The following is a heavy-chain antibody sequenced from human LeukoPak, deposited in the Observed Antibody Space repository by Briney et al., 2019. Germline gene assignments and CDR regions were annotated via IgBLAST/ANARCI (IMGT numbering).Heavy chain of an antibody. Sequence: GGSLRLSCAASGFIFSNYAMGWVRLAPGKGLEWVSSLSGSSGYIYHADSVKGRFTISRDNAKNSLYLQMNSLRAEDTAVYYCARGSGAVADYYYYMEVWGKGTTVTVSS. CDR2: LSGSSGYI. D-gene: IGHD6-19*01. CDR3: ARGSGAVADYYYYMEV. V-gene: IGHV3-21*01. J-gene: IGHJ6*03. CDR1: GFIFSNYA.